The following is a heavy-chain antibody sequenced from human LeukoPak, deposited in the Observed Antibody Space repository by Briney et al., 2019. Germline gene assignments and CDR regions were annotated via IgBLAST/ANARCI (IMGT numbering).Heavy chain of an antibody. CDR3: AKDRFYCSSTSRPGLFDY. D-gene: IGHD2-2*01. V-gene: IGHV3-23*01. Sequence: GGSLRLSCAASGFTFSSYAMSWVRQAPGKGLEWVSAISGSGGSTYYADSVKGRFTISRDNSKNTLYLQMNSLRAEDTAVYYCAKDRFYCSSTSRPGLFDYWGQGTLVTVSS. CDR2: ISGSGGST. J-gene: IGHJ4*02. CDR1: GFTFSSYA.